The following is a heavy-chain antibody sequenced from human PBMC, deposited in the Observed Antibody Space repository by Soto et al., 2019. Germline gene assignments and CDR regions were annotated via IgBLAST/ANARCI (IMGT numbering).Heavy chain of an antibody. CDR2: IQEYGNGK. CDR3: AGGHDAVVQAGRRENHYYYRMDV. D-gene: IGHD2-2*01. Sequence: PGGALRLSCSASAFTISNYWINWGRQAPGKGLELVANIQEYGNGKNYVDSVKGRFTIFRDNAQNSLLLQMNSLKTEDTAVYYCAGGHDAVVQAGRRENHYYYRMDVWGQGTTVTVSS. J-gene: IGHJ6*02. V-gene: IGHV3-7*03. CDR1: AFTISNYW.